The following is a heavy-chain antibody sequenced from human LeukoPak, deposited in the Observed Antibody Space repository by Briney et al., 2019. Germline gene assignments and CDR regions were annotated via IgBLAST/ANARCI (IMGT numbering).Heavy chain of an antibody. J-gene: IGHJ4*02. Sequence: ASVKVSCKVSGYTLTELSMHWVRQAPGKGLEWMGGFDPEDGETIYAQEFQGRVTMTEDTSTDTAYMELSSLRSEDTAVYYCATVRPEYSSGWVDYWGQGTLVTVSS. CDR3: ATVRPEYSSGWVDY. CDR2: FDPEDGET. V-gene: IGHV1-24*01. D-gene: IGHD6-19*01. CDR1: GYTLTELS.